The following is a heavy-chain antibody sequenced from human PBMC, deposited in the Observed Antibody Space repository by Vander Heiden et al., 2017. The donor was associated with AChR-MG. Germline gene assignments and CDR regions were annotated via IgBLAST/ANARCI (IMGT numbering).Heavy chain of an antibody. Sequence: QVQLVESGGGVVQPGRSLRLSCAASGFTFSSYGMHWVRQAPGKGLEWVAVISYDGSNKYYADSGKGRFTISRDNSKNTLYLQMNRLRAEDTAVYYCAKEVSWSGYYNAFDIWGHGTMVTVSS. CDR3: AKEVSWSGYYNAFDI. CDR2: ISYDGSNK. V-gene: IGHV3-30*18. CDR1: GFTFSSYG. J-gene: IGHJ3*02. D-gene: IGHD3-3*01.